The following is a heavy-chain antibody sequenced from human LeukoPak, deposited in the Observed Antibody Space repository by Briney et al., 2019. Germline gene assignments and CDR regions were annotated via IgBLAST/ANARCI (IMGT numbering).Heavy chain of an antibody. CDR3: ATLDYYYDSSGYDAFDI. J-gene: IGHJ3*02. D-gene: IGHD3-22*01. CDR1: GFTFSSYW. CDR2: ISYDGSNK. V-gene: IGHV3-30-3*01. Sequence: GGSLRLSCAASGFTFSSYWMSWVRQAPGKGLEWVAVISYDGSNKYYADSVKGRFTISRDNSKNTLYLQMNSLRAEDTAVYYCATLDYYYDSSGYDAFDIWGQGTMVTVSS.